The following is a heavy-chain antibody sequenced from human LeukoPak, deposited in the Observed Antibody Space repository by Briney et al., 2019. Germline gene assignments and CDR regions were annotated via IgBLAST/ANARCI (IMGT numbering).Heavy chain of an antibody. D-gene: IGHD5-18*01. CDR2: IYYSGRT. J-gene: IGHJ4*02. Sequence: SGTLSLTCTVSGGSISSSGYYWGWIRQPPGKGLEWIGSIYYSGRTYYNPSLKSRVTISVDTSKNQFSLKMSSVTAADTAVYYCARQDDGGYSYGNFDSWGQGTLVTVSS. CDR1: GGSISSSGYY. V-gene: IGHV4-39*01. CDR3: ARQDDGGYSYGNFDS.